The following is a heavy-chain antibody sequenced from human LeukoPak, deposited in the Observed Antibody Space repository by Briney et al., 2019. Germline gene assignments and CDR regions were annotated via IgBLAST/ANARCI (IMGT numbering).Heavy chain of an antibody. CDR3: ARGNSGYDYGLGY. D-gene: IGHD5-12*01. J-gene: IGHJ4*02. CDR2: IIPVFGTA. CDR1: GGTFSSYA. Sequence: SVKVSCKASGGTFSSYAISWVRQAPGQGLEWMGGIIPVFGTANYAQKFQGRVTITADESTSTAYMELSSLRSEDTAVYYCARGNSGYDYGLGYWGQGTLVTVSS. V-gene: IGHV1-69*13.